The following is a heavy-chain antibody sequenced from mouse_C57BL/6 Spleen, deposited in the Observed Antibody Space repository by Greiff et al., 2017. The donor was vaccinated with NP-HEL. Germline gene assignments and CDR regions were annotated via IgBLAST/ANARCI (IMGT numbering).Heavy chain of an antibody. CDR2: INSDGGST. D-gene: IGHD2-10*02. CDR1: EYEFPCHD. V-gene: IGHV5-2*01. Sequence: EVQLVESGGGLVQPGASLKLSCESNEYEFPCHDMSWVRKTPEKRLELVAAINSDGGSTYYPDTMERRFIISRDNTKKTLYLQMSSMRSEDTALYYCARQGRYGNDGAMDYWGQGTSVTVSS. CDR3: ARQGRYGNDGAMDY. J-gene: IGHJ4*01.